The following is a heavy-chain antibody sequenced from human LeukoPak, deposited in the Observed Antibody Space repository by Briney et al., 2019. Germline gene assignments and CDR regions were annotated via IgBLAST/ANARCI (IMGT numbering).Heavy chain of an antibody. Sequence: GGSLRLSCSASGFIFNYYALHWVRQAPGRGLEYVSVIGTSGNTFYRDSVKGRFIISRDNSKNMVHLQMNSLRPEDTGVYYCGKDYLGAFSCLKSWGQGTLVVVSS. CDR3: GKDYLGAFSCLKS. CDR1: GFIFNYYA. D-gene: IGHD2-2*01. J-gene: IGHJ5*02. CDR2: IGTSGNT. V-gene: IGHV3-64D*06.